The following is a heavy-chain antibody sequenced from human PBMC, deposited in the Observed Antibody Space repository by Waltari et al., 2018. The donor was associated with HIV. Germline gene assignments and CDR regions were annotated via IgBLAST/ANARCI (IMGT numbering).Heavy chain of an antibody. CDR3: GKDLTPGGLDV. V-gene: IGHV3-9*01. CDR1: GFTFDKYA. J-gene: IGHJ6*02. Sequence: EVQLVASGGGLVPPGGSLRLTCEASGFTFDKYAMHWVRQVPGKGLEWVSGFRLDSDRIDYADAVKGRFTVSRDNAKNSLYLQMNSLRVEDTALYYCGKDLTPGGLDVWGQGTTVIVSS. CDR2: FRLDSDRI.